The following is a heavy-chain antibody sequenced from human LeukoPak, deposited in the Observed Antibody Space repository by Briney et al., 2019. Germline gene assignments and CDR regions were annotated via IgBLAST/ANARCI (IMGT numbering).Heavy chain of an antibody. V-gene: IGHV3-23*01. CDR2: ISSSGTSA. CDR1: EFIFSGYW. Sequence: PGGSLRLSCAASEFIFSGYWMNWVRQAPGKGLEWVSAISSSGTSAYYADSVKGRFTISRDNSKNTLYLQMNSLRAEDTAIYYCAKSSIFYDSSGYYVGEKYYFDYWGQGTLVTVSS. CDR3: AKSSIFYDSSGYYVGEKYYFDY. D-gene: IGHD3-22*01. J-gene: IGHJ4*02.